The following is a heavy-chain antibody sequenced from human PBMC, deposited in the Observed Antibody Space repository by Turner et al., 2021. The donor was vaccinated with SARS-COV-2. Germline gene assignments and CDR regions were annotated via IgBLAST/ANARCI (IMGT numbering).Heavy chain of an antibody. CDR3: ARHWEVAAAAYLARFDP. V-gene: IGHV4-39*01. J-gene: IGHJ5*02. CDR2: IYYSGNT. Sequence: QLQLQESGPGLVKPPETLSLTCTVPGGSISSSSYYWGWHRQPPGKGLEWFGSIYYSGNTYYNPSLKSRVTISVDTSKNQFSLKLTSVTAADTAVYFCARHWEVAAAAYLARFDPWGQGTLVTVSS. CDR1: GGSISSSSYY. D-gene: IGHD6-13*01.